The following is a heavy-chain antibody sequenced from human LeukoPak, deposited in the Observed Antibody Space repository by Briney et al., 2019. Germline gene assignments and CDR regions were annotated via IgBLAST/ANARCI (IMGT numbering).Heavy chain of an antibody. CDR1: GFTFSSYS. CDR2: ISSSSSYI. Sequence: GGSLRLSCAASGFTFSSYSMNWVRQAPGKGLEWVSSISSSSSYIYYVDSVKGRFTISRDNAKNSLYLQMNSLRAEDTAVYYCARDLVSYFDYWGQGTLVTVSS. CDR3: ARDLVSYFDY. J-gene: IGHJ4*02. V-gene: IGHV3-21*01. D-gene: IGHD1-26*01.